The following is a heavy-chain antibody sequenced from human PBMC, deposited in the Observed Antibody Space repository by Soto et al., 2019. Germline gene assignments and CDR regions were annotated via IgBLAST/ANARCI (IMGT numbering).Heavy chain of an antibody. CDR2: AYWDDDN. CDR3: AHRLGGSGDWNGGYFDY. D-gene: IGHD1-1*01. Sequence: QITLKESGPTLVIPTQTLTLTCTFSGFSLRTSGVGVGWIRQSPGKALEWLAFAYWDDDNRYSPSLRSRVTVTNDTSKNPVVLPMTTMDPLDTASYDCAHRLGGSGDWNGGYFDYWGQGILVTVSS. J-gene: IGHJ4*02. CDR1: GFSLRTSGVG. V-gene: IGHV2-5*02.